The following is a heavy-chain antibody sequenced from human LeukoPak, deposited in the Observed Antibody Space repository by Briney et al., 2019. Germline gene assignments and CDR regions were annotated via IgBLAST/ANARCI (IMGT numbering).Heavy chain of an antibody. Sequence: SETLSLTCTVSGGSIASDNYLWSWIRQHPEKGLEWIGYIFYSGTTYYSPSLKSRVTISVDTSKNQFSLKLNSVIAADTAVYYCAREVNEPASADAFDIWGQGTMVTVSS. J-gene: IGHJ3*02. CDR3: AREVNEPASADAFDI. CDR2: IFYSGTT. V-gene: IGHV4-31*03. CDR1: GGSIASDNYL. D-gene: IGHD2-2*01.